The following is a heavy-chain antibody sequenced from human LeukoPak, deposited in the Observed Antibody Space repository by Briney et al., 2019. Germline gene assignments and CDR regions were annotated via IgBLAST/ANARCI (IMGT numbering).Heavy chain of an antibody. CDR3: ATKDWLDY. V-gene: IGHV3-30-3*01. D-gene: IGHD3/OR15-3a*01. CDR1: GFTFRTYA. J-gene: IGHJ4*02. Sequence: GGSLRLSCVVSGFTFRTYAMHWVRQAPGRGLEWVAVVSYDGSNKYYADSVQGRFTISRDNSRNTLHLQMNSLRAEDTAVYYCATKDWLDYWGQGTLVTVSS. CDR2: VSYDGSNK.